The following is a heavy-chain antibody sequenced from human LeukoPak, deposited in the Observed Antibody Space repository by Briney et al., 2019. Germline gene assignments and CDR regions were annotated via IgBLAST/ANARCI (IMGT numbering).Heavy chain of an antibody. J-gene: IGHJ6*02. CDR1: GFTFSSYD. CDR2: IGTAGDT. CDR3: ARGDFWSARDYYYGMDV. D-gene: IGHD3-3*01. Sequence: GGSLRPSCAASGFTFSSYDMHWVRQATGKGLEWVSAIGTAGDTYYPGSVKGRFTISRENAKNSLYLQMNSLRAEDTAVYYCARGDFWSARDYYYGMDVWGQGTTVTVSS. V-gene: IGHV3-13*01.